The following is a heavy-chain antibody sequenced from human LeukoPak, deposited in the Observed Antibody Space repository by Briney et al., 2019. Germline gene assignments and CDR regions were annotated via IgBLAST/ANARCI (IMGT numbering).Heavy chain of an antibody. Sequence: PGGSLRLSCAASGFTVSSNYKSWVRQAPGKGLDWFSIIYSGGSTFYADSVKGRFTISRDNSKNTLYLQMNSLRAEDTAVYYCARRRMVAALMNWYFDLWGRGTRVTVSP. V-gene: IGHV3-66*02. CDR2: IYSGGST. D-gene: IGHD2-15*01. CDR1: GFTVSSNY. J-gene: IGHJ2*01. CDR3: ARRRMVAALMNWYFDL.